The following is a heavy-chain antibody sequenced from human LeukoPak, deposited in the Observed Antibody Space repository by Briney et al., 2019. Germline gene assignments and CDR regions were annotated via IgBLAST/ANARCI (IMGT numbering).Heavy chain of an antibody. V-gene: IGHV4-39*02. D-gene: IGHD1-26*01. CDR2: IYYSGST. CDR1: GGSISSSSYY. CDR3: ARENIVGATIDY. J-gene: IGHJ4*02. Sequence: SETLSLTCTVSGGSISSSSYYWGWIRQPPGKGLEWIGSIYYSGSTYYNPSLKSRVTISVDTSKNQFSLKLSSVTAADTAVYYCARENIVGATIDYWGQGTLVTVSS.